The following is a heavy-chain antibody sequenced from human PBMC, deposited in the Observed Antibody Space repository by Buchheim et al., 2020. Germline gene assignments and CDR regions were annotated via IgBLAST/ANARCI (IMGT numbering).Heavy chain of an antibody. CDR1: GFTFSSYE. CDR2: IKGDGSEK. Sequence: EVQLVESGGGLVQPGGSLRLSCAASGFTFSSYEMNWVRQAPGKGLEWVANIKGDGSEKYYVDSVKGRFTISRDNAKNSLYLQMNSLRAEDTAVYYCARGERTFNPWGQGTL. J-gene: IGHJ5*02. V-gene: IGHV3-7*01. CDR3: ARGERTFNP.